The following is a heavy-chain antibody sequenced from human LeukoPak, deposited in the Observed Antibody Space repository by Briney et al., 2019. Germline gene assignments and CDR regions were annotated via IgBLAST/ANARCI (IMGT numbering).Heavy chain of an antibody. Sequence: SETLSLTCSVSGGSISSYYWSWIRQPPGKGLEWIGYIYYSGSTYYNPSLRSRVTISVDTSKNQFSLKLSSVTAADTAVYYCARSGVGPPVTEPFDYWGQGTLVIVFS. J-gene: IGHJ4*02. CDR3: ARSGVGPPVTEPFDY. V-gene: IGHV4-59*01. D-gene: IGHD3-10*01. CDR1: GGSISSYY. CDR2: IYYSGST.